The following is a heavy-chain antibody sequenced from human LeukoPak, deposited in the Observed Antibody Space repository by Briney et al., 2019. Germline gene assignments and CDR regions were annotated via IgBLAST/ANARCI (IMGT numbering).Heavy chain of an antibody. Sequence: ASVKVSCKSSGYSFTGHYMHWVRQAPGQGLEWMGWINPNSGGTNYAQKFQGRVTMTRDTSISTAYMELRSLRSDDTAVYYCARGLPPSYYYYGMDVWGQGTTVTVSS. CDR1: GYSFTGHY. CDR2: INPNSGGT. V-gene: IGHV1-2*02. J-gene: IGHJ6*02. CDR3: ARGLPPSYYYYGMDV.